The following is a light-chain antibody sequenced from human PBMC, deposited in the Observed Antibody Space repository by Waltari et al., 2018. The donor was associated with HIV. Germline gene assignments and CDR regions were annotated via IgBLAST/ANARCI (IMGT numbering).Light chain of an antibody. J-gene: IGKJ1*01. CDR1: QSISSW. CDR3: QQYDSYLWT. V-gene: IGKV1-5*03. Sequence: DLQMTQSPSTLSASVGDRVPITCRTSQSISSWLAWYQQKPGKAPKLLIYKASTLESGVPSRFSGSGSGTEFTLTISSLKPDDFATYYCQQYDSYLWTFGQGTKVE. CDR2: KAS.